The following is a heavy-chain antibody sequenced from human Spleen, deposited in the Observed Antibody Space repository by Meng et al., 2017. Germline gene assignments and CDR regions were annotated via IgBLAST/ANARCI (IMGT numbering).Heavy chain of an antibody. CDR2: VYYSGST. J-gene: IGHJ4*02. D-gene: IGHD6-13*01. CDR1: GDFISTSY. Sequence: GSLRLSCTVSGDFISTSYWSWIRQPPGKGLEWVGYVYYSGSTNYNPSLKSRVTISVDTSKNQFSLKLTSVTAADTAVYYCARTDRYSTTWSDYWGQGTPVTVSS. CDR3: ARTDRYSTTWSDY. V-gene: IGHV4-59*01.